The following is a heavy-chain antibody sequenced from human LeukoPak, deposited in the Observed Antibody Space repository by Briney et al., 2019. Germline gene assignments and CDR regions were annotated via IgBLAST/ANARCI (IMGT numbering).Heavy chain of an antibody. J-gene: IGHJ5*02. D-gene: IGHD4-17*01. CDR2: INPNSGGT. V-gene: IGHV1-2*02. CDR3: ARESVRYGDASFDP. CDR1: GYTFTGYY. Sequence: ASVKVSCKASGYTFTGYYMHWVRQAPGQGLEWMGWINPNSGGTNYAQKFQGRVTMTRDTSITTAYMELSRLRSDDTAVYYCARESVRYGDASFDPWGQGTLVTVSS.